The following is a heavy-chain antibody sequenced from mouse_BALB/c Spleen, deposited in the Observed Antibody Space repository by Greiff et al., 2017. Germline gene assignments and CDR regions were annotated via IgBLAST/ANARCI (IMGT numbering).Heavy chain of an antibody. CDR3: ARSTSTMITTSWFAY. V-gene: IGHV1-7*01. CDR1: GYTFTSYW. J-gene: IGHJ3*01. Sequence: QVHVKQSGAELAKPGASVKMSCKASGYTFTSYWMHWVKQRPGQGLEWIGYINPSTGYTEYNQKFKDKATLTADKSSSTAYMQLSSLTSEDSAVYYCARSTSTMITTSWFAYWGQGTLVTVSA. D-gene: IGHD2-4*01. CDR2: INPSTGYT.